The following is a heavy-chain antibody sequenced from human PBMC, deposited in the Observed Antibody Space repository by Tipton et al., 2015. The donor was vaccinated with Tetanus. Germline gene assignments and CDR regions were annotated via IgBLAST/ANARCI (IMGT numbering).Heavy chain of an antibody. CDR3: TRDRLPFCSCFFCFGPLDS. J-gene: IGHJ4*02. CDR1: GFTFSSYY. Sequence: SLRLSCEASGFTFSSYYMHWVRQAPGKGLVWVSRINSDGSSTAYADSVKGLFIISRDNPKNTLDLQMNSLTAGDTAVYSCTRDRLPFCSCFFCFGPLDSWGQGTLVTVSS. D-gene: IGHD3-3*01. CDR2: INSDGSST. V-gene: IGHV3-74*01.